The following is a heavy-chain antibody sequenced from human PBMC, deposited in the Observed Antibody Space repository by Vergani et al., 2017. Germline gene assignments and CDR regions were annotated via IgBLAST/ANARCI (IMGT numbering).Heavy chain of an antibody. Sequence: QVQLQESGPGLVKPSETLSLTCTVSGGSISSYYWSWIRQPPGKGLEWIGYIYYSGSTNYNPSLKSRVTISVDTSKNQFSLKLSSVTAADTAVYYCARDRPGGLLRWYFDLWGRGTLVTVSS. CDR2: IYYSGST. CDR1: GGSISSYY. J-gene: IGHJ2*01. V-gene: IGHV4-59*01. D-gene: IGHD1-26*01. CDR3: ARDRPGGLLRWYFDL.